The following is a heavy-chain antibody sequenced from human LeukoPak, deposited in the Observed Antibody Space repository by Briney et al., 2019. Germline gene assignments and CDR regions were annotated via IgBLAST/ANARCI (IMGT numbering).Heavy chain of an antibody. J-gene: IGHJ6*03. D-gene: IGHD1-20*01. CDR1: GCSISSGYY. Sequence: PSETLSLTCTVSGCSISSGYYWGWIRQPPGKGLEWIGNIYHSGSTYYNPSLKSRVTISVDTSKNQFSLKLSSVTAADTAVYYCARAPYNWNPYYYYYMDVWGKGTTVTVSS. V-gene: IGHV4-38-2*02. CDR2: IYHSGST. CDR3: ARAPYNWNPYYYYYMDV.